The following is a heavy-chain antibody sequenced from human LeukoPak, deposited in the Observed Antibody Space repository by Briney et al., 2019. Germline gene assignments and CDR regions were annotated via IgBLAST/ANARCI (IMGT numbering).Heavy chain of an antibody. Sequence: GGSLRLSCAASGFTFSSYWMSWVRQAPGKGLEWVANIKQDGSEKYYVDSVKGRFTISRDNAKNSLYLQMNSLRAEDTAVYYCAKDQHYYGSGSYSNGMDVWGQGTTVTVS. V-gene: IGHV3-7*01. CDR2: IKQDGSEK. CDR3: AKDQHYYGSGSYSNGMDV. J-gene: IGHJ6*02. CDR1: GFTFSSYW. D-gene: IGHD3-10*01.